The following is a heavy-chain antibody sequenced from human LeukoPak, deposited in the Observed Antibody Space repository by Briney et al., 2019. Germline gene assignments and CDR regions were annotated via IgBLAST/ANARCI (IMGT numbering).Heavy chain of an antibody. CDR2: ISSSSSYI. V-gene: IGHV3-21*01. CDR1: GFTFSSYS. D-gene: IGHD1-26*01. Sequence: PGGSLRLSCAASGFTFSSYSMNWVRQAPGKGLEWVSSISSSSSYIYSADSVKGRFTISRDNAKNSLYLQMNSLRAEDTAVYYCARETLVDSWGQGTLVTVSS. CDR3: ARETLVDS. J-gene: IGHJ4*02.